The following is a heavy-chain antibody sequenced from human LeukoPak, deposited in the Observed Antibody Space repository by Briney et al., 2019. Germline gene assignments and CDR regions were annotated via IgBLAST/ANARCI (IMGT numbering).Heavy chain of an antibody. Sequence: PGGSLRLSCAASGFTFSTYPMHWVRQAPGKGLEWVAAISYDGANKYYADSEKGRFTISRDNSKNTLYLQMNSLRVEDTAVYYCARETYYFDYWGQGTLVTVSS. CDR1: GFTFSTYP. CDR3: ARETYYFDY. V-gene: IGHV3-30-3*01. J-gene: IGHJ4*02. CDR2: ISYDGANK.